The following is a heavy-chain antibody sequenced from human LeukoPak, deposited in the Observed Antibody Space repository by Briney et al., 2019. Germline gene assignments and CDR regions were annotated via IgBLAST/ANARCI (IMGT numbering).Heavy chain of an antibody. V-gene: IGHV3-9*01. CDR3: AKDNRQWLVLYYFDY. D-gene: IGHD6-19*01. J-gene: IGHJ4*02. CDR2: ISWNSGSI. CDR1: GFTFDDYA. Sequence: GGSLRLSCAASGFTFDDYAMHWVRQAPGKGLEWVSGISWNSGSIGYADSVKGRFTISRDNAKNSLYLQMNSLRAEDTALYYCAKDNRQWLVLYYFDYWGQGTLVTVSS.